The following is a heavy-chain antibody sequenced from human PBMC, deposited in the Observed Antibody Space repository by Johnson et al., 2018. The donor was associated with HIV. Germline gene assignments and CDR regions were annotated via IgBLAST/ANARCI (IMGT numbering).Heavy chain of an antibody. CDR2: ISYDGSNK. J-gene: IGHJ3*02. D-gene: IGHD4-11*01. Sequence: QVQLVESGGGVVQPGRSLRLSCAASGFTFSSYGMHWVRQAPGKGLEWVAVISYDGSNKYYADSVKGRFTISRDNSKNTLYLQMNSLRTEDTAVYYCARGSTVTTLSGAVDIWGQGTLVTVSS. V-gene: IGHV3-30*03. CDR3: ARGSTVTTLSGAVDI. CDR1: GFTFSSYG.